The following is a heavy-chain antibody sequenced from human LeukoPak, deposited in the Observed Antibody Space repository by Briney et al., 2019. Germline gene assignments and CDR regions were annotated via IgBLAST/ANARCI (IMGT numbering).Heavy chain of an antibody. Sequence: GGSLRLSCAASGFTFSSYEMNWVCQAPGKGLEWVSYISSSGSTIYYADSVKGRFTISRDNAKNSLYLQMNSLRAEDTAVYYCARCDSSGYYYARYYYYYMDVWGKGTTVTVSS. D-gene: IGHD3-22*01. CDR2: ISSSGSTI. V-gene: IGHV3-48*03. CDR1: GFTFSSYE. J-gene: IGHJ6*03. CDR3: ARCDSSGYYYARYYYYYMDV.